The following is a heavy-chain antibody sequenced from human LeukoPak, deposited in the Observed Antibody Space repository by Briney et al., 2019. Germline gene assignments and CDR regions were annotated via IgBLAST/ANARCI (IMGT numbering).Heavy chain of an antibody. CDR1: GFTFSTYW. D-gene: IGHD5-18*01. Sequence: PGGSLRLSCAASGFTFSTYWMHWVRQAPGKGLEWIGSIYYSGSTYYNPSLKSRVTISVDTSKNQFSLKLTSVTAADTAMYYCARWFRGYRDAFDIWGQGTLVTVSS. J-gene: IGHJ3*02. CDR2: IYYSGST. V-gene: IGHV4-59*05. CDR3: ARWFRGYRDAFDI.